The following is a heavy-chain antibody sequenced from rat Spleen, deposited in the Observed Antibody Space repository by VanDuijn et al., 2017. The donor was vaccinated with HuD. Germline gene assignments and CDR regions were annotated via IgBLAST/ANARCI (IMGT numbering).Heavy chain of an antibody. CDR3: TTEVEFMYTTDYSLRAGGVFDY. J-gene: IGHJ2*01. D-gene: IGHD1-6*01. V-gene: IGHV5-20*01. CDR2: ISYDGSST. CDR1: GFTFSNYD. Sequence: EVQLVESGGGLVQPGRSMKLSCAASGFTFSNYDMAWVRQAPTKGLEWVASISYDGSSTYYRDSVKGRFTISRDNAKSTLYLQMDSLRSEDTATYYCTTEVEFMYTTDYSLRAGGVFDYWGQGVMVTVSS.